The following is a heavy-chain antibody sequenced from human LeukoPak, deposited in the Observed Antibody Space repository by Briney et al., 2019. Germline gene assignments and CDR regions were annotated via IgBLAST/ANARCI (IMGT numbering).Heavy chain of an antibody. CDR1: GFTFSSYA. CDR2: ISNSGGST. V-gene: IGHV3-23*01. CDR3: ARLGSAWAIDY. J-gene: IGHJ4*02. D-gene: IGHD6-25*01. Sequence: PGGSLRLSCAASGFTFSSYAMNWVRQAPGKGLEWVSAISNSGGSTYYADSVKGRFTISRDNSRNTVYLQMNSLSAEDTAMYYCARLGSAWAIDYWGQGALVTVSP.